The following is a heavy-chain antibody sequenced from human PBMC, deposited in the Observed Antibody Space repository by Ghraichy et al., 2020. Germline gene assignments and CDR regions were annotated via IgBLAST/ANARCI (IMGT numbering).Heavy chain of an antibody. V-gene: IGHV3-23*01. CDR2: LSNSGGST. D-gene: IGHD3-16*01. Sequence: GGSLRLSCAASGFTFSSYAMSWVRQAPGKGLEWVSGLSNSGGSTSYADSVKGRFIISRDNSKNTLFLQMDSLRGEDTAIYYCAKCTVGGRPYYFDYWGQGTLVTVSS. CDR1: GFTFSSYA. J-gene: IGHJ4*02. CDR3: AKCTVGGRPYYFDY.